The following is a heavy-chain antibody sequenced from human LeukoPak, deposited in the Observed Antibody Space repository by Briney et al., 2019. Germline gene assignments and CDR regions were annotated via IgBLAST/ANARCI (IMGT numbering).Heavy chain of an antibody. CDR1: GGSISSGGYS. V-gene: IGHV4-30-2*01. CDR3: ASSAYYYYDSSGYSFDY. J-gene: IGHJ4*02. D-gene: IGHD3-22*01. CDR2: IYHSGST. Sequence: SETLSLTCAVSGGSISSGGYSWSWIRQPPGKGLVWIGYIYHSGSTYYNPSLKSRVTISVGRSKNQFSLKLSSVTAADTAVYYCASSAYYYYDSSGYSFDYWGPGTLVTVSS.